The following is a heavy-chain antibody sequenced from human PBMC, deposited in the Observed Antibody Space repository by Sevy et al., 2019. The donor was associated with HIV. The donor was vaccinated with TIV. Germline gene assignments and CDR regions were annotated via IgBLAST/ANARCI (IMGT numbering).Heavy chain of an antibody. CDR2: IRYDGSTK. D-gene: IGHD3-10*01. J-gene: IGHJ3*01. CDR1: GFIFSTFG. V-gene: IGHV3-30*02. Sequence: GGSLRLSCAASGFIFSTFGMHWVSQAPGKGLEWVTFIRYDGSTKYYVESVKGRFTISRDNSKNILYLQMNSLRPEDTAVYYCAKGLGMVQGALLSDDVWGQGTMVTVSS. CDR3: AKGLGMVQGALLSDDV.